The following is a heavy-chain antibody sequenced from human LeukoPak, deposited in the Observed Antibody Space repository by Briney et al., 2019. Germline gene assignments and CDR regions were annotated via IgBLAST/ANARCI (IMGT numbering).Heavy chain of an antibody. Sequence: PSETLSLTCAVYGESFSAYYWSRIRQAPGKGLEWVSLIYSGGSTYYADSLKGRFIISRDTSKNTLYLQMNSLRAEDTAVYYCARDLGVSGSGRGMDVWGQGTTVTVSS. J-gene: IGHJ6*02. CDR3: ARDLGVSGSGRGMDV. CDR2: IYSGGST. D-gene: IGHD3-10*01. CDR1: GESFSAYY. V-gene: IGHV3-66*01.